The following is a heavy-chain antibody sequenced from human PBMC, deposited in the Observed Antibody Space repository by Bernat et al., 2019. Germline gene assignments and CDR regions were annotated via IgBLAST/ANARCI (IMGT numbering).Heavy chain of an antibody. V-gene: IGHV3-7*01. CDR2: IKGDGTDK. CDR1: GFTFSNYW. Sequence: EVQLVESGGGLVQPGGSLRLSCAASGFTFSNYWMGWVRQAPGKGLEWVAQIKGDGTDKCYVNSVEGRFTISRDNAKNSVYLEMNSLRAEETAVYYCGRDPLKMAASNWWGQGTLVIVAS. J-gene: IGHJ4*02. D-gene: IGHD6-13*01. CDR3: GRDPLKMAASNW.